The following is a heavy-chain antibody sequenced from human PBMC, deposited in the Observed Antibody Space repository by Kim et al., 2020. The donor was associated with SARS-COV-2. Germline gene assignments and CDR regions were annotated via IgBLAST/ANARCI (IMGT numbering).Heavy chain of an antibody. CDR1: GGTFSSYA. V-gene: IGHV1-69*13. J-gene: IGHJ6*02. CDR3: AREPIYSGYDFSYYGMDV. Sequence: SVKVSCKASGGTFSSYAISWVRQAPGQGLEWMGGIIPIFGTANYAQKFQGRVTITADESTSTAYMELSSLRSEDTAVYYCAREPIYSGYDFSYYGMDVWGQGTTVTVSS. D-gene: IGHD5-12*01. CDR2: IIPIFGTA.